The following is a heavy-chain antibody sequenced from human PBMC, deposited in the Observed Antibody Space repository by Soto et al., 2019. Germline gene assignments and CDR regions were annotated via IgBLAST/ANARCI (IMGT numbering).Heavy chain of an antibody. CDR2: INTGNGNT. CDR1: GITYTTYA. V-gene: IGHV1-3*04. Sequence: QVQVVQSGAEVKKPGASVKVSCKASGITYTTYAIHWVRQAPGQGLEWMGWINTGNGNTRYSQRFQGRVTLTTDTSARPAYMDLSSLTSEDTAVYYCARAISGYVTWGQGTLSTVSS. J-gene: IGHJ5*02. D-gene: IGHD5-12*01. CDR3: ARAISGYVT.